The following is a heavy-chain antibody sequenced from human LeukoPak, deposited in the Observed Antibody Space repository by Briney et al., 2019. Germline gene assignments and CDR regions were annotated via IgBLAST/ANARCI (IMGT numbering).Heavy chain of an antibody. J-gene: IGHJ4*02. CDR3: ARERNFYYFDY. CDR2: ITGDCNYI. D-gene: IGHD3-3*01. Sequence: GGSLRLSCAASGFTFNDYTMTWVRQAPGKGLEWVSSITGDCNYIFYADSVRGRFTISRDNAQNSLFLELNSLRGEDTAVYYCARERNFYYFDYWGQGALVTVSS. CDR1: GFTFNDYT. V-gene: IGHV3-21*01.